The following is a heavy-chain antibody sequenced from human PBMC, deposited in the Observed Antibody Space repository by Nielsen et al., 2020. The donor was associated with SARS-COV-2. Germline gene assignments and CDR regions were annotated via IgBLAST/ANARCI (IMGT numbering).Heavy chain of an antibody. CDR2: ISGSGGST. V-gene: IGHV3-23*01. J-gene: IGHJ2*01. Sequence: GESLKISCAASGFTFSSYAMSWVRQAPGKGLEWVSAISGSGGSTYYADSVKGRFTISRDNSKNTLYLQMNSLGAEDTAVYYCAKGDSSKNWYFDLWGRGTLVTVSS. CDR1: GFTFSSYA. D-gene: IGHD3-22*01. CDR3: AKGDSSKNWYFDL.